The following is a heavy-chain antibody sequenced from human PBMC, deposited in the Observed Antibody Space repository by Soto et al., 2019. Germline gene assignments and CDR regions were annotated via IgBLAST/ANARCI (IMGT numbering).Heavy chain of an antibody. CDR3: VKDQHSSGWPLGY. CDR2: ISSNGGST. V-gene: IGHV3-64D*06. Sequence: PGGSLRLSCSASGFTFSSYAMHWVRQAPGKGLEYVSAISSNGGSTHYADSVKGRFTISRDNSKNTLYLQMSSLRAEDTAVYYCVKDQHSSGWPLGYWGQGTLVTVSS. CDR1: GFTFSSYA. D-gene: IGHD6-19*01. J-gene: IGHJ4*02.